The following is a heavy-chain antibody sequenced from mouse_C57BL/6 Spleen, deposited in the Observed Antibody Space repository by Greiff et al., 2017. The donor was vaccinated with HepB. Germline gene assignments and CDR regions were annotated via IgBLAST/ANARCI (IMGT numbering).Heavy chain of an antibody. D-gene: IGHD1-1*01. J-gene: IGHJ4*01. CDR2: IWSDGST. CDR3: ARHAYGSSYAMDY. V-gene: IGHV2-6-1*01. CDR1: GFSLTSYG. Sequence: VKLQESGPGLVAPSQSLSITCTVSGFSLTSYGVHWVRQPPGKGLEWLVVIWSDGSTTYNSALKSRLSISKDNSKSQVFLKMNSLQTDDKAMYYCARHAYGSSYAMDYWGQGTSVTVSS.